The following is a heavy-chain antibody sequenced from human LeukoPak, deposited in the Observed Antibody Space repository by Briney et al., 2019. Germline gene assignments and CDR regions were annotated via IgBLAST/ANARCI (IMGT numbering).Heavy chain of an antibody. J-gene: IGHJ5*02. CDR2: ISGYNGYT. CDR3: ARDEARYSSGYYPNWFDP. V-gene: IGHV1-18*01. Sequence: ASVKVSCKASGYTFTSYGISWVRQAPGQGLEWMGWISGYNGYTHYANNHQGRITMTTDTSTSTAYMELRSLRSDDTVVYYCARDEARYSSGYYPNWFDPWGQGTLVTVSS. CDR1: GYTFTSYG. D-gene: IGHD3-22*01.